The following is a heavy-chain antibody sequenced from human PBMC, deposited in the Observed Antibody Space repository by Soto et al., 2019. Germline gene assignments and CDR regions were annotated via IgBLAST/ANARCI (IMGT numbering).Heavy chain of an antibody. Sequence: DVELVQSGAEVKRPGESLRISCQCSGYTFSNMWIAWVRQITGPGLEYMGIISPADSETRYIPAFQGQVTISVDRSSSTAYLQWSSHKASDSGFEYCARNTRSSPYFDYWGQGALVTVSS. D-gene: IGHD6-13*01. J-gene: IGHJ4*02. V-gene: IGHV5-51*01. CDR1: GYTFSNMW. CDR2: ISPADSET. CDR3: ARNTRSSPYFDY.